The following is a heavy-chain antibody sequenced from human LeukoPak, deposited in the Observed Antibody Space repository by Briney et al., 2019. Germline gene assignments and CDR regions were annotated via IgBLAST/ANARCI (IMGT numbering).Heavy chain of an antibody. D-gene: IGHD6-13*01. Sequence: SETLSLTCGDYAGSLSGYYWGWIRQPPGKGLEWIGSIYYSGSAYYNPSLKSRVTISSDTSKILFSLKLTSVTAADTAVYYCARAQLDYSGSWYRSFGVNWFDPWGRGTLVTVSS. J-gene: IGHJ5*02. CDR2: IYYSGSA. CDR1: AGSLSGYY. CDR3: ARAQLDYSGSWYRSFGVNWFDP. V-gene: IGHV4-34*01.